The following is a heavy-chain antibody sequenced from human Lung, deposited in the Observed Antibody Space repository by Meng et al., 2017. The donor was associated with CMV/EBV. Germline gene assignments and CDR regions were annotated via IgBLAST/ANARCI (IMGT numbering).Heavy chain of an antibody. J-gene: IGHJ4*02. CDR1: GFTFETDG. V-gene: IGHV3-30*02. CDR2: IRHDGSNK. Sequence: SCAASGFTFETDGMHWVRQAPGKLLEWVAFIRHDGSNKFYGDSVRGRFTISRDNSKNTLYLEMNSLRAEETAMYYCAKDQLLFGGPNAYFDDWGQGTLVTVSS. CDR3: AKDQLLFGGPNAYFDD. D-gene: IGHD3-16*01.